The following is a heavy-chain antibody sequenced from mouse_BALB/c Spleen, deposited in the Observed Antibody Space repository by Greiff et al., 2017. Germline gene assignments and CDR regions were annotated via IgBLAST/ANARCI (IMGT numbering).Heavy chain of an antibody. CDR2: IFPGTGTT. CDR1: GYTFTSYW. D-gene: IGHD4-1*01. CDR3: ARWDGRTAMDY. J-gene: IGHJ4*01. V-gene: IGHV1S132*01. Sequence: VQLQESGAELVKPGASVKLSCKTSGYTFTSYWIQWVKQRPGQGLGWIGEIFPGTGTTYYNEKFKGKATLTIDTSSSTAYMQLSSLTSEDSAVYFCARWDGRTAMDYWGQGTSVTVSS.